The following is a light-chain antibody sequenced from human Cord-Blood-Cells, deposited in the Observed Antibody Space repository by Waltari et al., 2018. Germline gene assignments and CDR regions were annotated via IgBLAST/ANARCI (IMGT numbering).Light chain of an antibody. J-gene: IGLJ1*01. CDR1: SSDVGGYNY. V-gene: IGLV2-14*01. CDR2: DVS. Sequence: QSALTQPASVSVSPGQSITISCTGTSSDVGGYNYVSWYQPHPGKAPKLMIYDVSNRPSGVSNRFSVSKSGNTASLTISGLQAEDEADYYCSSYTSSSTYVFGTGTKVTVL. CDR3: SSYTSSSTYV.